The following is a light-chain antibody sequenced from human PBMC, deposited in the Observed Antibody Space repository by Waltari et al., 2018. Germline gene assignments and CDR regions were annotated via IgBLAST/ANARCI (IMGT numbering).Light chain of an antibody. CDR3: QQYRMTPVT. V-gene: IGKV3-20*01. CDR1: GSVDDL. J-gene: IGKJ2*01. Sequence: EVLLTHSPGTLSLSPGDRATLSCRASGSVDDLLAWYQQKPGQAPRLLIYDASTRATGIPDRFSGSGSGTDFTLTISRLEAGDFALYYCQQYRMTPVTFGRGTKVEIK. CDR2: DAS.